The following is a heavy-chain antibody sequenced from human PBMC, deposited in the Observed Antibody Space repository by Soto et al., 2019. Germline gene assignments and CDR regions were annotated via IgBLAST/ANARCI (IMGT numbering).Heavy chain of an antibody. D-gene: IGHD2-2*02. J-gene: IGHJ5*02. CDR1: GGTFSSYA. CDR2: IIPIFGTA. V-gene: IGHV1-69*01. CDR3: ARAGVDIVVVPAAISWFDP. Sequence: QVQLVQSGAEVKKPGSSVKVSCKASGGTFSSYAISWVRQAPGQGLEWMGGIIPIFGTANYAQKFQGRVTITADESTSTAYMELSSLRSEDTDVYYCARAGVDIVVVPAAISWFDPWGQGTLVTVSS.